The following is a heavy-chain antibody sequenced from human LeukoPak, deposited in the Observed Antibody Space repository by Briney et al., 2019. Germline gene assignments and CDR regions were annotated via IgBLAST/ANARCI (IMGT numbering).Heavy chain of an antibody. CDR2: IYYSGST. D-gene: IGHD2-2*01. Sequence: SETLSLTRTVSGGSISSSSYYWGWIRQPPGKGLEWIGSIYYSGSTYYNPSLKSRVTISVDTSKNQFSLKLSSVTVADTAVYYCARDLLVVVPGAFDIWGQGTMVTVSS. CDR3: ARDLLVVVPGAFDI. CDR1: GGSISSSSYY. J-gene: IGHJ3*02. V-gene: IGHV4-39*07.